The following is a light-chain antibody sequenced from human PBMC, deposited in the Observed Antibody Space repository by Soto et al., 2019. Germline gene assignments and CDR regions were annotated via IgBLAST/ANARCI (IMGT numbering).Light chain of an antibody. CDR1: SSNSGSDN. CDR3: AALEESLNGYV. Sequence: QPVLTHPPSAPATPGQRVTVSCSGSSSNSGSDNINWYQQLPGTAPKLLTDTNNQRPSEVTDRFSGSKSGTSASLASSGLQSEDGAEYYWAALEESLNGYVFGPGTKVNVL. J-gene: IGLJ1*01. CDR2: TNN. V-gene: IGLV1-44*01.